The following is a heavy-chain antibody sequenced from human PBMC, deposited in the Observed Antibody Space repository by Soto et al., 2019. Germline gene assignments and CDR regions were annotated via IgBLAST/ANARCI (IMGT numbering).Heavy chain of an antibody. J-gene: IGHJ3*02. D-gene: IGHD3-10*01. Sequence: QVQLVESGGGVVQPGTSLRLSCAASGFTSSSFVIHWVSQAPGKGLEWLAVISSDGNNQYYADSVKGRFTISRDNSKQTLYLHVNSLRAENTAVYFCAKERGVLDAFDIWGQGTMVTVS. CDR1: GFTSSSFV. CDR2: ISSDGNNQ. V-gene: IGHV3-30*18. CDR3: AKERGVLDAFDI.